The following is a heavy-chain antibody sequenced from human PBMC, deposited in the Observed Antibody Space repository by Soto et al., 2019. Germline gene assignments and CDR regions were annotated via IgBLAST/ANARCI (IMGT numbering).Heavy chain of an antibody. D-gene: IGHD5-18*01. CDR2: INHSGST. Sequence: SATLSLTCAVYGGSFSGYYWSWIRQPPGKGLEWIGEINHSGSTNYNPSLKSRVTISVDTSKNQFSLKLSSVTAADTAVYYCASKLWENYYYYGMDVWGQGTTVTVSS. V-gene: IGHV4-34*01. CDR1: GGSFSGYY. J-gene: IGHJ6*02. CDR3: ASKLWENYYYYGMDV.